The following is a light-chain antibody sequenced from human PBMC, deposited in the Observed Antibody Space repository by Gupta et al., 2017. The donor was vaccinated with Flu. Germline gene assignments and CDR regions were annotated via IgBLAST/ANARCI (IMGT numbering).Light chain of an antibody. J-gene: IGLJ3*02. CDR1: SSDVGGYNY. Sequence: QSALTQPASVSGSPGQSITISCTGTSSDVGGYNYVSWYQQHPGKAPKLMSYEVSNRPSGVSNRFSCSKSGNTAAPTISGLQAEDEADYYCCSYTSSSTTNGVFGGGTKMTVL. CDR3: CSYTSSSTTNGV. CDR2: EVS. V-gene: IGLV2-14*01.